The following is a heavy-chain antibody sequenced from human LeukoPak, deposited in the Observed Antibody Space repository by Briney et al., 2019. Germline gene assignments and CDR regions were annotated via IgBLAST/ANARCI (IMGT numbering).Heavy chain of an antibody. CDR3: ARINCSGGSCYSFPYYFDY. CDR2: VKQDGSEK. CDR1: GFTFSSYW. J-gene: IGHJ4*02. V-gene: IGHV3-7*01. Sequence: GGSLRLSCAASGFTFSSYWMSWVRQAPGKGLEWVANVKQDGSEKYYVDSVKGRFTISRDNAKNSLYLQMNSLRAEDTAVYYCARINCSGGSCYSFPYYFDYWGQGTLVTVSS. D-gene: IGHD2-15*01.